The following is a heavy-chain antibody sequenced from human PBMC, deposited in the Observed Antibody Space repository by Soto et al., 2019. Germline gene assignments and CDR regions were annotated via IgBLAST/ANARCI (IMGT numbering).Heavy chain of an antibody. CDR3: ARGGGGGLFEH. D-gene: IGHD2-21*01. V-gene: IGHV3-11*06. J-gene: IGHJ4*02. CDR2: ISPKSTYR. CDR1: GFPFSDYY. Sequence: PGGSLRLSCATSGFPFSDYYMSWIRQAPGKGLEWLSHISPKSTYRNYADSVKGRFTISRDNTKSSLFLQMNSLGVEDTAVYYCARGGGGGLFEHWGQGVVVTVA.